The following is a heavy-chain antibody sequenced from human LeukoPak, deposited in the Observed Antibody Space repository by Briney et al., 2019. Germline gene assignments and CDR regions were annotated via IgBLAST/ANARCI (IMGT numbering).Heavy chain of an antibody. J-gene: IGHJ4*02. CDR2: IYYSGST. D-gene: IGHD3-10*01. Sequence: SETLSLTCTVSGGSVSSGNYYWSWIRQPPGKGLEWIGYIYYSGSTNYNPSLKSRVTISVDTSKNQFSLKLTSVTAADTAMYYCARAGSYFDFWGQGTLVTVSS. CDR1: GGSVSSGNYY. V-gene: IGHV4-61*01. CDR3: ARAGSYFDF.